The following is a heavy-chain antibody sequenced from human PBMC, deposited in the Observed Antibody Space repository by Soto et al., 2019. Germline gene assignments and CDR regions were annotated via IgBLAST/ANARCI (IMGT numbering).Heavy chain of an antibody. J-gene: IGHJ4*02. D-gene: IGHD3-22*01. CDR2: ISGSGGST. V-gene: IGHV3-23*01. CDR3: AKGMSTQSSGFYADLDY. Sequence: GGSLRLSCAASGFTFSSYAMSWVRQAPGKVLEWVSAISGSGGSTYYADSVRGRFTISRDNSKNTLYLQMNSLRAEDTAVYYCAKGMSTQSSGFYADLDYWGQGTLVTVSS. CDR1: GFTFSSYA.